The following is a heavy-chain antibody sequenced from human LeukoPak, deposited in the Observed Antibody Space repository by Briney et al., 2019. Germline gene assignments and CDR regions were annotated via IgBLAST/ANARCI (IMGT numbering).Heavy chain of an antibody. V-gene: IGHV4-59*01. Sequence: PSETLSLTCTVPGGSISSYYWSWIRQPPGKGLEWIGYIYYSGSTNYSPSLKSRVTISVDTSKNQFSLKLSSVTAADTAVYYCARLYSSSLGRVFDYWGQGTLVTVSS. J-gene: IGHJ4*02. CDR1: GGSISSYY. D-gene: IGHD6-13*01. CDR3: ARLYSSSLGRVFDY. CDR2: IYYSGST.